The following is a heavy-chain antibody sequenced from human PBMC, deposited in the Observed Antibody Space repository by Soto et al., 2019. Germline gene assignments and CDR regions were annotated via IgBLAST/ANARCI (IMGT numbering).Heavy chain of an antibody. CDR2: IYNSGTT. Sequence: QVQLQESGPGLVRPSQTLSLTCTVSGDSIRSGTYSWTWIRQHPGKGLEWIGVIYNSGTTYYNPSLKSRVNISSDTSKNQFSLKMRSVTAAATAIYDCARDSSWRGYCDLWGQGTLVTVSS. J-gene: IGHJ4*02. CDR1: GDSIRSGTYS. D-gene: IGHD3-3*01. V-gene: IGHV4-31*03. CDR3: ARDSSWRGYCDL.